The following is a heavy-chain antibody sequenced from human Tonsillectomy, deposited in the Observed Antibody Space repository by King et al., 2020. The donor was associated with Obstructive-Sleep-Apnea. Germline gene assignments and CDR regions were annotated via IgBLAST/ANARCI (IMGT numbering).Heavy chain of an antibody. CDR1: GGSFSGYY. V-gene: IGHV4-34*01. CDR3: ARGHIVVVTAIQEAFDI. CDR2: INHSGST. Sequence: QVKLQQWGAGLLKPSETLSLTCAVYGGSFSGYYWSWIRQPPGKGLEWIGEINHSGSTNYNPSLKSRVTISVDTSKNQFSLKLSSVTAADTAVYYCARGHIVVVTAIQEAFDIWGQGTMVTVSS. D-gene: IGHD2-21*02. J-gene: IGHJ3*02.